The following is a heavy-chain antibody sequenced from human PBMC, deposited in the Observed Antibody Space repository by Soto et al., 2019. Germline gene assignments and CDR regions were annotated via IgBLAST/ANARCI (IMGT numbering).Heavy chain of an antibody. Sequence: PSETLSLTCTVSGDSIISYYWSWIRQPPGRGLEWIGYIYDSGSTNYNPSLKSRVSISVDTSKNQFSLKLSSVTAADTAVYYCASTPGLSAFDFWGQGTMVTVSS. CDR2: IYDSGST. CDR3: ASTPGLSAFDF. J-gene: IGHJ3*01. V-gene: IGHV4-59*01. CDR1: GDSIISYY. D-gene: IGHD3-16*01.